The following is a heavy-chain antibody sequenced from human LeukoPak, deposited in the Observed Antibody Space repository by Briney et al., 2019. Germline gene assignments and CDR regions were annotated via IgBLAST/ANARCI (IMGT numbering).Heavy chain of an antibody. CDR2: IYYSGST. CDR3: ARRPVCYYYMDV. D-gene: IGHD2-2*01. V-gene: IGHV4-39*01. J-gene: IGHJ6*03. CDR1: GGSISSSSYY. Sequence: SETLSLTCTVSGGSISSSSYYWGWIRQPPGKGLEWIGSIYYSGSTYYNPSLKSRVTISVDTSKNQFSLKLSSVTAADTAVYYCARRPVCYYYMDVWGKGTTVTISS.